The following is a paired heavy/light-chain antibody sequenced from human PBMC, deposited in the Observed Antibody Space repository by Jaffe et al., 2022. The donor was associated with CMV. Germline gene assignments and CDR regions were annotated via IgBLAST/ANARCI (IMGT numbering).Heavy chain of an antibody. J-gene: IGHJ3*02. Sequence: EVQLVESGGVLAQPGGSLRLSCAASLASGFTLSSYAMSWVRQAPGKGLEWISSISDGGSYTYYADSVRGRFTVSRDNSRNTVHLQMDSLRAEDTALYYCAKNPTIFWNAADAFDIWGRGTMVTVSS. CDR2: ISDGGSYT. V-gene: IGHV3-23*04. CDR3: AKNPTIFWNAADAFDI. D-gene: IGHD3-3*01. CDR1: GFTLSSYA.
Light chain of an antibody. J-gene: IGLJ1*01. CDR3: YSGADNKGV. CDR2: KGS. V-gene: IGLV3-27*01. CDR1: VLAKKY. Sequence: SYELTQPSSVSVSPGQTARITCSGDVLAKKYARWFQQKPGQAPVVVIYKGSERPSGIPERFSGSSSGTTVTLTISGAQIEDEADYYCYSGADNKGVFGTGTRVTVL.